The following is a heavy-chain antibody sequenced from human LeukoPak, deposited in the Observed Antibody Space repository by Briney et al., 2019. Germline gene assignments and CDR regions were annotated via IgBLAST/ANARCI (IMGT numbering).Heavy chain of an antibody. J-gene: IGHJ4*02. Sequence: GGSLRLSCAASGFTFSSYWMSWVRQAPGKGLEWVANIKQDGSEKYYVDSVKGRFTISRDNSKNTLYLQMNSLRAEDTAVYYCAKNSYGSGSYMYFDHWGQGTLVTVSS. CDR1: GFTFSSYW. D-gene: IGHD3-10*01. V-gene: IGHV3-7*01. CDR3: AKNSYGSGSYMYFDH. CDR2: IKQDGSEK.